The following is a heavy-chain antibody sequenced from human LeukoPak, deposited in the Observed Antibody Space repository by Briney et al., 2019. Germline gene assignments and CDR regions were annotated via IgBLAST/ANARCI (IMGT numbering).Heavy chain of an antibody. V-gene: IGHV1-2*02. D-gene: IGHD5-18*01. Sequence: GASVKVSCKASGYTFTGYYMHWVRQAPGQGLEGMGWINPNSGGTNYAQKFQGRVTMTRDTSISTAYMELSRLRSDDTAVYYCARRHSYAYAFDYWGQGTLVTVSS. CDR2: INPNSGGT. J-gene: IGHJ4*02. CDR3: ARRHSYAYAFDY. CDR1: GYTFTGYY.